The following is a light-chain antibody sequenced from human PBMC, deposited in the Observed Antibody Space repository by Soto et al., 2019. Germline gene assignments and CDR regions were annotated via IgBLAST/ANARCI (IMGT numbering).Light chain of an antibody. CDR2: DNN. V-gene: IGLV1-51*01. J-gene: IGLJ1*01. CDR3: GTWDSSLSVNYV. CDR1: SSNIGNNY. Sequence: QSVLTQPPSVSAAPGQKVTISCSGSSSNIGNNYVSWYQQLPGTAPKLLIYDNNKRPSGIPDRFSGSKSGTSATLGITGLQTGDEADYYGGTWDSSLSVNYVFGTGTKLTVL.